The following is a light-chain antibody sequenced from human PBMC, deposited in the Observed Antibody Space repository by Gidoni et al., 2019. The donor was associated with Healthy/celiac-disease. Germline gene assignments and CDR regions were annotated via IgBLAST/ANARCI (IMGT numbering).Light chain of an antibody. CDR3: QQYDNRPT. V-gene: IGKV1-33*01. CDR1: QDISNY. J-gene: IGKJ3*01. CDR2: DAS. Sequence: DIPLTQSPSSLSASVGARVTITCQASQDISNYLNWYQQKPGKAPKLLIYDASNLETGVPSRFSGSGSGTDVTFTISSLQPEDMATYYCQQYDNRPTFGPGTKVDIK.